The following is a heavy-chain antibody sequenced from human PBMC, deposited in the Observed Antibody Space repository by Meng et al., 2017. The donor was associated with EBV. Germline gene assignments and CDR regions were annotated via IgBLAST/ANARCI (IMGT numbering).Heavy chain of an antibody. V-gene: IGHV1-2*06. D-gene: IGHD6-13*01. CDR1: GYASTGYY. CDR2: INPNSGGT. Sequence: VWRWRSVAELAMPEASWKVSCNASGYASTGYYMHWLRQAPGQGLEWMGRINPNSGGTNYAQKFQGRVTMTRDTSISTAYMELSRLRSDDTAVYYCAKGADLAAAGTFWFDPWGQGTLVTVSS. J-gene: IGHJ5*02. CDR3: AKGADLAAAGTFWFDP.